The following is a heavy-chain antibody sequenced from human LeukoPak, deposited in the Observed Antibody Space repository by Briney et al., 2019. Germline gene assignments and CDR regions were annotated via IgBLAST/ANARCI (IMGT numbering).Heavy chain of an antibody. Sequence: GSLRLSCAASGFTFSSYSMNWVRQAPGKGLEWVSSISSSSSYIYYADSVKGRFTISRDNAKNSLYLQMNSLRAEDTAVYYCARGFGAMTKEFDIWGQGTMVTVSS. V-gene: IGHV3-21*01. D-gene: IGHD3-10*01. J-gene: IGHJ3*02. CDR2: ISSSSSYI. CDR3: ARGFGAMTKEFDI. CDR1: GFTFSSYS.